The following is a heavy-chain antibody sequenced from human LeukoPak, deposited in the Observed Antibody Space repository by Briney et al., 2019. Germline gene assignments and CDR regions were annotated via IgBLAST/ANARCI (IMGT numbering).Heavy chain of an antibody. CDR1: GFTFSSYW. CDR3: ARAQDSSGYVPLHSLYYFDY. V-gene: IGHV3-7*04. J-gene: IGHJ4*02. CDR2: IKQDGSEK. D-gene: IGHD3-22*01. Sequence: TGGSLRLSCAASGFTFSSYWMSCVRQAPGKGLEWVANIKQDGSEKYYVDSVKGRFTISRDNAKNSLYLQMNSLRAEDTAVYYCARAQDSSGYVPLHSLYYFDYWGQGTLVTVSS.